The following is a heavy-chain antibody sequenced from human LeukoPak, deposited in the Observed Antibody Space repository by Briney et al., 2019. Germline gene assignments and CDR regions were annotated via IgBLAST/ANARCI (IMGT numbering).Heavy chain of an antibody. D-gene: IGHD2-21*02. J-gene: IGHJ4*02. CDR3: ARLTELAEGY. V-gene: IGHV1-46*01. Sequence: ASVKVSCKASGYTFTGYSMQWVRQAPGQGLEWVGLINPSGPITTYAQKFQGRVTMTRDMSTSTVYMELSSLRSDDTAVYYCARLTELAEGYWGQGTLVTVSS. CDR1: GYTFTGYS. CDR2: INPSGPIT.